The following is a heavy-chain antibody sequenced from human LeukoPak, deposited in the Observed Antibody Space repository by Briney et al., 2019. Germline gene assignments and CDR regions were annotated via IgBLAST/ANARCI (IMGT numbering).Heavy chain of an antibody. CDR1: GFTFSTYW. V-gene: IGHV3-48*04. CDR2: IGSSGNSI. D-gene: IGHD3-10*01. Sequence: GSLRLSCAASGFTFSTYWMSWFRQAPGKGLEWVSSIGSSGNSIYYGDSVKGRFTISRDNGKNSLYLQMNSLRAEDTAVYYCARISGSGSFDYWGQGTLVTVSS. CDR3: ARISGSGSFDY. J-gene: IGHJ4*02.